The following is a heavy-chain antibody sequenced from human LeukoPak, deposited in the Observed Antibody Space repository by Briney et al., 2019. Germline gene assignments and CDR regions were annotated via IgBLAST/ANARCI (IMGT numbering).Heavy chain of an antibody. J-gene: IGHJ3*02. V-gene: IGHV4-31*03. CDR3: ARRVAVAGTRDAFDI. D-gene: IGHD6-19*01. CDR1: GGSISSGGYY. CDR2: IYYSGST. Sequence: SQTLSLTCTVSGGSISSGGYYWSWIRQHPGKGLEWIGYIYYSGSTYYNPSLKSRVTISVDTSKNQFSLKLSSVTAADTAVYYCARRVAVAGTRDAFDIWGQGTMVTVSS.